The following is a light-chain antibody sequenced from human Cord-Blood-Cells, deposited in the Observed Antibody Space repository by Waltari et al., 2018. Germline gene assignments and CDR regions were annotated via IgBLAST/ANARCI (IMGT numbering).Light chain of an antibody. CDR2: GAS. CDR1: QSVSSN. Sequence: EIVMTQSPATLSVSPGDRATLSCRATQSVSSNLACYQQKPGQAPRLLIYGASTRATSIPARFSGSGSGTEFTLTISSLQSEDFAVYYCQQYNNWPYTFGQGTKLEIK. V-gene: IGKV3-15*01. CDR3: QQYNNWPYT. J-gene: IGKJ2*01.